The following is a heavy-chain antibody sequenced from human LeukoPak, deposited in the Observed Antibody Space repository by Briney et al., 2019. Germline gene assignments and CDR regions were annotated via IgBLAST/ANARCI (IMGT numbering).Heavy chain of an antibody. CDR1: GYTFTGYY. V-gene: IGHV1-2*02. CDR2: INPNSGGT. Sequence: ASVKVSCKASGYTFTGYYMHWVRQAPGQGLEWMGWINPNSGGTNYAQKFQGRVTMTRDTSISTAYMELSRLRSDDTAVYYCAREREHIYSSGWYSRVYYGMDVWGQGTTVTVSS. D-gene: IGHD6-19*01. CDR3: AREREHIYSSGWYSRVYYGMDV. J-gene: IGHJ6*02.